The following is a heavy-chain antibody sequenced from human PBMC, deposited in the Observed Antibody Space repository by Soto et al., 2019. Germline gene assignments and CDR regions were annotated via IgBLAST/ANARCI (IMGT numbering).Heavy chain of an antibody. D-gene: IGHD6-6*01. CDR2: ISYDGSNK. CDR3: AKDQVSSSFYYGMDV. Sequence: PGESLRLSCAASGFTFSSYGMHWVRQAPGKGLEWVAVISYDGSNKYYADSVKGRFTISRDNSKNTLYLQMNSLRAEDTAVYYCAKDQVSSSFYYGMDVWGQGTTVTVSS. CDR1: GFTFSSYG. J-gene: IGHJ6*02. V-gene: IGHV3-30*18.